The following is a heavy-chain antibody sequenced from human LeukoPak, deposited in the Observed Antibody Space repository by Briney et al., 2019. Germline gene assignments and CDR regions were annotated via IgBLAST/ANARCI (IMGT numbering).Heavy chain of an antibody. D-gene: IGHD4-11*01. CDR2: ISYDGSNK. CDR1: GFTFSSYG. J-gene: IGHJ5*02. V-gene: IGHV3-30*03. CDR3: AREYRNDYSNGWFGP. Sequence: GGSLRLSCAASGFTFSSYGMHWVRQAPGKGLEWVAVISYDGSNKYYADSVKGRFTISRDNSKNTLYLQMNSLRAEDTAVYYCAREYRNDYSNGWFGPWGQGTLVTVSS.